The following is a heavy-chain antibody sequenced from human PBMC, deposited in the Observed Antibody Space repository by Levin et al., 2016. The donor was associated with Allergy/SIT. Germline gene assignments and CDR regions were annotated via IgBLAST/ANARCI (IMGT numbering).Heavy chain of an antibody. D-gene: IGHD6-13*01. CDR2: ISAYNGNT. J-gene: IGHJ6*02. Sequence: WVRQAPGQGLEWMGWISAYNGNTNYAQKLQGRVTMTTDTSTNTAYMELRSLRSDDTAVYYCASSAAGADYYGMDVWGQGTTVTVSS. CDR3: ASSAAGADYYGMDV. V-gene: IGHV1-18*01.